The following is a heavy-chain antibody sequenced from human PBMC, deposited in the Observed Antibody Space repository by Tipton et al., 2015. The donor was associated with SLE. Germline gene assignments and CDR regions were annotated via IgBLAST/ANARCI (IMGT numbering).Heavy chain of an antibody. V-gene: IGHV4-59*11. Sequence: TLSLTCTVSGGSISSHYWSWIRQPPGKGLEWIGYIYYSGSTNYNPSLKSRVTISVDTSKNQFSLKLSSVTAADTAVYYCARVGVLPYYYDSSGLNWFDPWGQGTLVTVSS. CDR1: GGSISSHY. CDR2: IYYSGST. D-gene: IGHD3-22*01. J-gene: IGHJ5*02. CDR3: ARVGVLPYYYDSSGLNWFDP.